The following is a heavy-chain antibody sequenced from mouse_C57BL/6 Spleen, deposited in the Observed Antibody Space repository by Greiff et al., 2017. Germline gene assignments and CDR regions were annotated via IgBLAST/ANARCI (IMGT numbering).Heavy chain of an antibody. V-gene: IGHV1-59*01. CDR2: IDPSDSYT. Sequence: VQLQQPGAELVRPGTSVKLSCKASGYTFTSYWMHWVKQRPGQGLEWIGVIDPSDSYTNYNQKFKGKATLTVDTSSSTAYMQLSSLTSEDSAVYYCAREGLLLRYTFAYWGQGTLVTVSA. J-gene: IGHJ3*01. D-gene: IGHD1-1*01. CDR3: AREGLLLRYTFAY. CDR1: GYTFTSYW.